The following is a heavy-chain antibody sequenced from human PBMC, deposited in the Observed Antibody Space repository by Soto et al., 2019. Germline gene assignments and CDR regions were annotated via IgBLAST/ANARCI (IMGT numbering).Heavy chain of an antibody. CDR3: ASPRVHDYGDYCYFAL. CDR2: ISSSGSTI. Sequence: QVQLVESGGGLVKPGGSLRLSCAASGFTFSDYYMSWIRQAPGKGLEWVSYISSSGSTIYYADSVKGRITISRDNAQNSLYLHMNSLRSEDTADYYCASPRVHDYGDYCYFALWGRGTLVTVSS. D-gene: IGHD4-17*01. CDR1: GFTFSDYY. V-gene: IGHV3-11*01. J-gene: IGHJ2*01.